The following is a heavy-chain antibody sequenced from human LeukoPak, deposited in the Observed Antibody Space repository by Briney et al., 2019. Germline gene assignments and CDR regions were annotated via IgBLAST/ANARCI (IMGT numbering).Heavy chain of an antibody. CDR3: ARAPTGAPFGIDY. CDR1: GFTFSSYA. CDR2: ISYDGSNK. D-gene: IGHD3-10*01. Sequence: GGSLRLSCAASGFTFSSYAMHWVRQAPGKGLEWVAVISYDGSNKYYADSVKGRFTVSRDNSKNTLYLQMNSLRAEDTAVYYCARAPTGAPFGIDYWGQGTLVTVSS. V-gene: IGHV3-30-3*01. J-gene: IGHJ4*02.